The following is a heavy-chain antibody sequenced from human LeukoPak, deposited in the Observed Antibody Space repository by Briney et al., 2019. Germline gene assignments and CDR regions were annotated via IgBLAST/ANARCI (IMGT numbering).Heavy chain of an antibody. CDR3: ARDIPIAAAGHYYYMDV. CDR2: IYYSGST. Sequence: SQTLSLTCTVSGGSISSYYWSWIRQPPGKGLEWIGYIYYSGSTNYHPSLKSQVTISVDTSKNQFSLKLSSVTAADTAVYYCARDIPIAAAGHYYYMDVWGKGTTVTVSS. D-gene: IGHD6-13*01. J-gene: IGHJ6*03. CDR1: GGSISSYY. V-gene: IGHV4-59*01.